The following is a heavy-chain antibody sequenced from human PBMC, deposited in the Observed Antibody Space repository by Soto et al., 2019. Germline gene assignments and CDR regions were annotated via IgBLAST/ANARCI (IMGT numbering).Heavy chain of an antibody. J-gene: IGHJ4*02. CDR2: INQGGSES. V-gene: IGHV3-7*01. CDR3: ARPARECSSPGCAN. D-gene: IGHD2-2*01. Sequence: GGSLRLSCVVSGLTFRSYWMSWVRQAPGKGLEWVANINQGGSESYYVDSVKGRFTISRDNAKNSLYQQMTSLRAEDTAVYYCARPARECSSPGCANWGQGTLVTVSS. CDR1: GLTFRSYW.